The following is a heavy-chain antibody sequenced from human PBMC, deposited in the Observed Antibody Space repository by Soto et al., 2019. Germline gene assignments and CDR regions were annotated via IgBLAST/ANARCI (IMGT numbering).Heavy chain of an antibody. D-gene: IGHD7-27*01. CDR1: GGSISSSSYY. V-gene: IGHV4-39*01. J-gene: IGHJ4*02. CDR2: IYYSGST. CDR3: ARLTGVEWDFDY. Sequence: SETLSLTCTVSGGSISSSSYYWGWIRQPPGKGLEWIGSIYYSGSTYYNPSLKSRVTISVDTSKNQFSLKLSSVTAADTAVYYCARLTGVEWDFDYWGQGTLVTVSS.